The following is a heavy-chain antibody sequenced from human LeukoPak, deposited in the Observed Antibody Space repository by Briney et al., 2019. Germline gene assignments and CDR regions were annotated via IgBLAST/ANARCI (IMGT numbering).Heavy chain of an antibody. J-gene: IGHJ4*02. Sequence: KPSETLSLTCTVSGGSISSYYWTWIRQPAGKGLEWIGRISSSGSTNYNPSLKSRVTMSVDTSKNQFSLRLSFVTAADTAVYYCAREGRSVTDGYWGQGTLVTVSS. CDR1: GGSISSYY. D-gene: IGHD3-16*01. CDR2: ISSSGST. CDR3: AREGRSVTDGY. V-gene: IGHV4-4*07.